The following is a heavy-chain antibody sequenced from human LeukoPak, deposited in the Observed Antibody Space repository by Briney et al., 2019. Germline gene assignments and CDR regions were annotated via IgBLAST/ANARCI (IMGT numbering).Heavy chain of an antibody. V-gene: IGHV1-2*02. CDR3: ARERNYGDYGNAFDV. D-gene: IGHD4-17*01. CDR1: GYTFTDYY. CDR2: INPKRGVT. J-gene: IGHJ3*01. Sequence: GASVKVSCKASGYTFTDYYIHWMRQAPGQGLEWMGWINPKRGVTTYAQTFQGRVTMTRDTSITTAYMELTRLRSDDTTIYYCARERNYGDYGNAFDVWGQGTKVTVSS.